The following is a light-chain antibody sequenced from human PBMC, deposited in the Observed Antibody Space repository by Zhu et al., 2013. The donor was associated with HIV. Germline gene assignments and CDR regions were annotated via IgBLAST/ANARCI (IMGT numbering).Light chain of an antibody. J-gene: IGKJ2*01. CDR2: WAS. Sequence: DIVMTQSPDSLAVSLGERATINCKSSQSVFYSSINKNYLTWYQQKPGQPPNLLIYWASTRESGVPDRFSGSGSGTDFTLTISSLQAEDVAVYYCQQYYSTPHTFGQGTKLGIK. CDR1: QSVFYSSINKNY. V-gene: IGKV4-1*01. CDR3: QQYYSTPHT.